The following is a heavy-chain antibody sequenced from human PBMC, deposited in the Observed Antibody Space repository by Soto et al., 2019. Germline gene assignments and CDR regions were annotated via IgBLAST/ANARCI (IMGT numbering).Heavy chain of an antibody. CDR2: ISYDGSNK. J-gene: IGHJ4*02. CDR3: AREAPWLQFRGWSDY. CDR1: GFTFSSYA. V-gene: IGHV3-30-3*01. D-gene: IGHD5-12*01. Sequence: QVQLVESGGGVVQPGRSLRLSCAASGFTFSSYAMHWVRQAPGKGLEWVAVISYDGSNKYYADSVKGRFTISRDNSKNTLYLQMNSLRAEDTAVYYCAREAPWLQFRGWSDYWGQGTLVTVSS.